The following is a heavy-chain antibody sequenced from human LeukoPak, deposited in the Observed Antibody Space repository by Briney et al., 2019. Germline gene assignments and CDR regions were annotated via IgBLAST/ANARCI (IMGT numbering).Heavy chain of an antibody. D-gene: IGHD4-11*01. CDR3: ARDGSNWSNDYYHGVDV. J-gene: IGHJ6*02. V-gene: IGHV4-59*02. CDR2: IYYSGSA. CDR1: GGSVTTYY. Sequence: PSETLSLTCAVYGGSVTTYYWSWIRQPPGKGLEWLGYIYYSGSATYNPSLKSRVTISVDTSKNQFSLKLSSVTAADTAVYYCARDGSNWSNDYYHGVDVWGQGTTVTVSS.